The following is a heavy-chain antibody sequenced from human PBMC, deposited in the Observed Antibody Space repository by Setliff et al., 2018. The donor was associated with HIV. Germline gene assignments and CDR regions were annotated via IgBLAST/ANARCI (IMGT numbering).Heavy chain of an antibody. CDR1: GGSIRTGAYY. D-gene: IGHD1-26*01. Sequence: SETLSLTCTVSGGSIRTGAYYWGWIRQPPGKGLEWIGSIYYADSVKGRFTISRDNSKNTLYLQMNSLRGEDTAVYYCAKDSNWEPRHPKFFDSWGQGTLVTVSS. V-gene: IGHV4-39*02. CDR2: IYYA. CDR3: AKDSNWEPRHPKFFDS. J-gene: IGHJ4*02.